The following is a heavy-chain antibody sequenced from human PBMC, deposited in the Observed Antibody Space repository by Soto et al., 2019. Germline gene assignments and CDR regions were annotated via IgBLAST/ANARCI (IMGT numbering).Heavy chain of an antibody. Sequence: GWSLRLSCASSVFTFISYGMHWVRQPPGKGLEWVAVIWYDGSDKYYADSVKGRFTISRDNSKNTLYLQMNSLRAEDTAVYYCATDRGITWGQGTLVTVSS. D-gene: IGHD3-10*01. CDR2: IWYDGSDK. J-gene: IGHJ5*02. CDR3: ATDRGIT. V-gene: IGHV3-33*01. CDR1: VFTFISYG.